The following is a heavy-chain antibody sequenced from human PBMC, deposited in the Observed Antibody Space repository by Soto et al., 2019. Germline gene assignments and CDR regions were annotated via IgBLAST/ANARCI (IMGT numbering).Heavy chain of an antibody. Sequence: SLTCTVSGGSISSYYWSWIRQPPGKGLEWIGYIYYSGSTNYNPSLKSRVTISVDTSKNQFSLKLSSVTAADTAVYYCARDGNSGSYDYYYYGMDVWGQGTTVTVSS. CDR2: IYYSGST. CDR1: GGSISSYY. CDR3: ARDGNSGSYDYYYYGMDV. D-gene: IGHD1-26*01. V-gene: IGHV4-59*01. J-gene: IGHJ6*02.